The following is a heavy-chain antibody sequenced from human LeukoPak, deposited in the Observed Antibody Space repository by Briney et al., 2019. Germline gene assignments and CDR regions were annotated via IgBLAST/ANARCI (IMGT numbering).Heavy chain of an antibody. V-gene: IGHV1-2*02. J-gene: IGHJ4*02. CDR2: INPNSGGT. Sequence: ASVKVSCKASGYTFTGYYMHWARQAPGQGLEWMGWINPNSGGTNYAQKFQGRVTMTRDTSISTAYMELSRLRSDDTAVYYCARVGIAVAGTRGNFDNWGQGTLVTVSS. CDR1: GYTFTGYY. D-gene: IGHD6-19*01. CDR3: ARVGIAVAGTRGNFDN.